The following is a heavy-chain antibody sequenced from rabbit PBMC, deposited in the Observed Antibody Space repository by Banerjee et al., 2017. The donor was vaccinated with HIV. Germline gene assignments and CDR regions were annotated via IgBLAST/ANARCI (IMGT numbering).Heavy chain of an antibody. CDR1: TFSFSNKYV. CDR3: ARGVRGFNL. Sequence: QEQLEESGGDLVKPEGSLTLTCTASTFSFSNKYVMCWVRQAPGKGLEWIACFGDGSVHIYYASWAKGRFTISKTSSTTVTLQMTSLTAADTATYFCARGVRGFNLWGPGTLVTVS. D-gene: IGHD3-1*01. J-gene: IGHJ4*01. V-gene: IGHV1S45*01. CDR2: FGDGSVHI.